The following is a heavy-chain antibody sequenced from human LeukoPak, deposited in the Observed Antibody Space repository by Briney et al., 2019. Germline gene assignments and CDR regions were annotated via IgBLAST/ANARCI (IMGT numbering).Heavy chain of an antibody. CDR1: GYTFTSYG. CDR3: ARARSTYRSSSWGFDP. V-gene: IGHV1-18*01. J-gene: IGHJ5*02. D-gene: IGHD6-13*01. CDR2: ISAYNGNT. Sequence: ASVKVSCKASGYTFTSYGISWVRQAPGQGLEWMGWISAYNGNTNYAQKLQGRVTMTTDTSTSTAYMELRSLRSDDTAVYHCARARSTYRSSSWGFDPWGQGTLVTVSS.